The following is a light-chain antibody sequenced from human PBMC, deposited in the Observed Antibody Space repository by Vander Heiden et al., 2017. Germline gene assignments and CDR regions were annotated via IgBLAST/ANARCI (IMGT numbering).Light chain of an antibody. J-gene: IGLJ3*02. CDR1: SSNIGSSM. CDR3: ATWDDSLKGWV. Sequence: QSVLTQPPSASGTPGQRVTISCSGSSSNIGSSMVNWYQQLPGTAPKLLIDSNDQRPSGVPDRFSGSKSGTSASLAISGLQSEDEAEYYCATWDDSLKGWVVGEGTKLTVL. CDR2: SND. V-gene: IGLV1-44*01.